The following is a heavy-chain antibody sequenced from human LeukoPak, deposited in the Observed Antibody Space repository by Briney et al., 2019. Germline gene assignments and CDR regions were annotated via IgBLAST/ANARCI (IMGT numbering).Heavy chain of an antibody. CDR3: ALGGCSSTSCYVFDY. CDR2: IFNSGST. D-gene: IGHD2-2*01. V-gene: IGHV4-59*01. Sequence: PAEALSLTCTVSGGHISSYYWSWIRQPPGKGLEWIGYIFNSGSTNYNPSLKSRVTISVDTSKNQSSLKLSSVTAADTAGYFCALGGCSSTSCYVFDYWGEGTLVTVSS. CDR1: GGHISSYY. J-gene: IGHJ4*02.